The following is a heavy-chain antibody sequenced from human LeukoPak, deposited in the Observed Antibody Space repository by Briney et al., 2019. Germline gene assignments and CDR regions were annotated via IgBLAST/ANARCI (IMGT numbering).Heavy chain of an antibody. J-gene: IGHJ4*02. V-gene: IGHV1-2*02. CDR3: ARDDSWGDYSKRFDN. Sequence: GASVKVSCKASGYTFTGYYMHWVRQAPGQGLEWMGWINPNSGGTNYAQKFQGRVTMTRDTSISTAYMELSRLRSDDTAVYYCARDDSWGDYSKRFDNWGQGTLVTVSS. CDR1: GYTFTGYY. D-gene: IGHD4-11*01. CDR2: INPNSGGT.